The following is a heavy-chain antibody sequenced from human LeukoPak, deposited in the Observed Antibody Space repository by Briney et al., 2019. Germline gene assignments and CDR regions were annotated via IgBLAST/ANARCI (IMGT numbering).Heavy chain of an antibody. CDR1: GFTFSSNE. J-gene: IGHJ4*02. V-gene: IGHV3-48*03. Sequence: QTGGSPRLSCAASGFTFSSNEMNWVRQAPGKGLEWVSYISRSGSTIFSADSVKGRFTTSRDNAKNSLFLQMNSLRAEDTAVYYCARVSTESEYFDYWGQGALVTVSS. D-gene: IGHD1-14*01. CDR3: ARVSTESEYFDY. CDR2: ISRSGSTI.